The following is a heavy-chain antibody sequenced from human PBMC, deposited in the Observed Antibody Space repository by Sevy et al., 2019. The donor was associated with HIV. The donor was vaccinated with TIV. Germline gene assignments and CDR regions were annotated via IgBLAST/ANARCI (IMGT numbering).Heavy chain of an antibody. CDR3: AGTTVVTPRGYYGMDV. CDR1: GFTFSSYS. J-gene: IGHJ6*02. V-gene: IGHV3-21*01. D-gene: IGHD4-17*01. CDR2: INNTTSYI. Sequence: GGSLRLSCAASGFTFSSYSMHWVRQAPGKGLEWVSSINNTTSYIYYADSVKGRFTMSRDNAKKSLYLQMNSLRAEDTAVYYCAGTTVVTPRGYYGMDVWGRWTTVTVSS.